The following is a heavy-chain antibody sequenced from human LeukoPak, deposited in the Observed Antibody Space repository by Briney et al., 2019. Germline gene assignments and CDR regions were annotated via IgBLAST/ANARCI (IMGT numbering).Heavy chain of an antibody. J-gene: IGHJ4*02. D-gene: IGHD3-22*01. CDR3: ARDPDSPYYFDY. V-gene: IGHV1-18*01. CDR1: GYTFTTYG. Sequence: ASVTVSFKASGYTFTTYGISWVRQAPGQGLEWLGRISAYNGNTNYAQKLQGRVTMTTDTSTSTAYMELRSLRSDDTAVYYCARDPDSPYYFDYWGQGTLVSVSA. CDR2: ISAYNGNT.